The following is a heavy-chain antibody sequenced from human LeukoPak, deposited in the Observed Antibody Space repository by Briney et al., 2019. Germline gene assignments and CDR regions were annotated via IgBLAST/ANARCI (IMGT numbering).Heavy chain of an antibody. Sequence: SETLSLTCTVSGGSISSGTYFWGWVRQPPGKGLEWIGSIYYSGSTSYNPSLKSRVTISVDTSKNQFSLKLDSVTAADTAVYYCARNASDSGTSYFDYWGQGTLVTVSS. J-gene: IGHJ4*02. V-gene: IGHV4-39*01. D-gene: IGHD1-26*01. CDR1: GGSISSGTYF. CDR2: IYYSGST. CDR3: ARNASDSGTSYFDY.